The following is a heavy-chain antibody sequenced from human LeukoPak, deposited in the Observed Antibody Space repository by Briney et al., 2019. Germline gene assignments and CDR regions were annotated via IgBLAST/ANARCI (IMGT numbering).Heavy chain of an antibody. D-gene: IGHD2-2*01. V-gene: IGHV4-59*01. J-gene: IGHJ4*02. Sequence: TSETLSLTCTVSGGSISSYYWSWIRQPPGKGPEWIGYIYYSGTTNYNPSLKSRVTISVDTSKNQFSLKLSSVTAADTAVYYCARYCSSTSCYFDYWGQGTLVTVSS. CDR1: GGSISSYY. CDR2: IYYSGTT. CDR3: ARYCSSTSCYFDY.